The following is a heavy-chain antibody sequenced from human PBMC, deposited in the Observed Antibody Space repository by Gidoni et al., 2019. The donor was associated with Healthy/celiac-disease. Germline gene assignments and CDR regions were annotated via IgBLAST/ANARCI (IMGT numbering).Heavy chain of an antibody. CDR3: AKDIGGMGYDFWSGYYTYFDY. D-gene: IGHD3-3*01. Sequence: EVQLVESGGGLVQPGRSLRLSCAAPGFTLDDYAMHWVRQAPGKGLEWVSGISWNSGSIGYADSVKGRFTISRDNAKNSLYLQMNSLRAEDTALYYCAKDIGGMGYDFWSGYYTYFDYWGQGTLVTVSS. V-gene: IGHV3-9*01. CDR2: ISWNSGSI. J-gene: IGHJ4*02. CDR1: GFTLDDYA.